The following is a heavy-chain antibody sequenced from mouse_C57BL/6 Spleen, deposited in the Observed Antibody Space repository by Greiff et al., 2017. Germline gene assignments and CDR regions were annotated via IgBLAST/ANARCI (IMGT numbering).Heavy chain of an antibody. CDR3: ARPHGSSPCYFDV. D-gene: IGHD1-1*01. J-gene: IGHJ1*03. CDR1: GYTFTSYW. V-gene: IGHV1-52*01. Sequence: QVQLQQPGAELVRPGSSVKLSCKASGYTFTSYWMHWVKQRPIQGLEWIGNIDPSDSETHYNQKFKDKATLTVDKSSSTAYMQLSSLTSEDSAVYYCARPHGSSPCYFDVWGTGTTVTVAS. CDR2: IDPSDSET.